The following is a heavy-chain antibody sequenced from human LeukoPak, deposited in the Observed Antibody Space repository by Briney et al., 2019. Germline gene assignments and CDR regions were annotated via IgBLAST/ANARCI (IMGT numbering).Heavy chain of an antibody. CDR3: ASLDNYYRYMDV. Sequence: PSETLSLTCTVSGGSISSSSYYWGWIRQPPGKGLEWIGSIYYSGSTYYNPSLKSRVTISVDTSKDQFSLKLSSVTAADTAVYYCASLDNYYRYMDVWGKGTTVTVSS. J-gene: IGHJ6*03. V-gene: IGHV4-39*01. CDR1: GGSISSSSYY. CDR2: IYYSGST. D-gene: IGHD2-2*03.